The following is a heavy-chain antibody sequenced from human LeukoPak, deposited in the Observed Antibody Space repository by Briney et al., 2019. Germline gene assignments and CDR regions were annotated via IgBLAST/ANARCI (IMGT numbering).Heavy chain of an antibody. CDR1: GGSISSSSYY. J-gene: IGHJ5*02. D-gene: IGHD6-19*01. CDR2: IYYSGST. Sequence: SETLSLTCTVSGGSISSSSYYWGWIRQPPGKGLEWIGSIYYSGSTYYNPSLKSRVTISVDTSKNQFSLKLSSVTAADTAVYYCASRYSGGWYHTDRQNWFDPWGQGTLVTVSS. CDR3: ASRYSGGWYHTDRQNWFDP. V-gene: IGHV4-39*01.